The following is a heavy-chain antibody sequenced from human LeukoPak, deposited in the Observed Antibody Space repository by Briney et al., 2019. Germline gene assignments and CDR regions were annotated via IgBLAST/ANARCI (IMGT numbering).Heavy chain of an antibody. CDR1: GFTFSSYW. V-gene: IGHV3-7*01. Sequence: GGSLRVSCAASGFTFSSYWMNWVRQAPGKGLEWVANINQDGSDKYYVDSVKGRFTISRDNAKNSLYLQMNSLRAEDTAVYYCARDHGAPGIIFDYWGQGTLVTVSS. J-gene: IGHJ4*02. CDR3: ARDHGAPGIIFDY. CDR2: INQDGSDK. D-gene: IGHD6-13*01.